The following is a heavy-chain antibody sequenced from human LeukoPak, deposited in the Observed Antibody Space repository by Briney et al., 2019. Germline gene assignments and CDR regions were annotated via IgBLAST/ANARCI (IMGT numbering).Heavy chain of an antibody. V-gene: IGHV4-31*03. CDR2: IYYSGST. CDR3: ASSSGYYSDAFDI. D-gene: IGHD3-22*01. Sequence: PSETLSLTCTVSGGSISSGGYYWSWIRQHPGKGLEWIGYIYYSGSTYYNPSLKSRVTISVDTSKNQFSLKLTSVTAADTAVYYCASSSGYYSDAFDIWGQGTMVTVSS. CDR1: GGSISSGGYY. J-gene: IGHJ3*02.